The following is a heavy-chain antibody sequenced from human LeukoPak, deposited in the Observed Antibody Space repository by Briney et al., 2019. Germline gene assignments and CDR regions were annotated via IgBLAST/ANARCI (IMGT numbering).Heavy chain of an antibody. V-gene: IGHV3-7*01. J-gene: IGHJ4*02. CDR2: INQDGSEK. CDR1: GFTFTTYW. Sequence: HPGGSLRLSCAASGFTFTTYWMTWVRQAPGKGLEWVANINQDGSEKYFVDSVKGRFTISRDNAKNSLYLQMNSLRAEDTAVYYCATWERWLPHILWGQGTLVTVSS. CDR3: ATWERWLPHIL. D-gene: IGHD5-24*01.